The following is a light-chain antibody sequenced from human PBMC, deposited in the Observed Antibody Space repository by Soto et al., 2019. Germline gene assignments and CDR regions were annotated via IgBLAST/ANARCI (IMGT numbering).Light chain of an antibody. V-gene: IGKV2-28*01. J-gene: IGKJ1*01. CDR1: QSLLHDNGYNY. CDR3: MQDLNSPWT. Sequence: IVMTQSPLSLPVTPGEPASISCRSSQSLLHDNGYNYLDWYLQKPGQSPQLLIYLGSNRASGVHDRFSGSASCTDFTLNISRVEAEDSGMSYCMQDLNSPWTFGQVTKVEIK. CDR2: LGS.